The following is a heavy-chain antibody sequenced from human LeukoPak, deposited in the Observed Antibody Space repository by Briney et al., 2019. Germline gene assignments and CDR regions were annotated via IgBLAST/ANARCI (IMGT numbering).Heavy chain of an antibody. Sequence: TGGSLRLSCAASGFTFSSYSMNWVRQAPGKGLEWVSYIRSSSSTMYYADSVKGRFTISRDNAKNSLFLQMNSLRAEDTAVYYCARERGHCSSSSCAYYNYYMDVWGKGTTVTVSS. CDR3: ARERGHCSSSSCAYYNYYMDV. CDR1: GFTFSSYS. J-gene: IGHJ6*03. V-gene: IGHV3-48*04. CDR2: IRSSSSTM. D-gene: IGHD2-2*01.